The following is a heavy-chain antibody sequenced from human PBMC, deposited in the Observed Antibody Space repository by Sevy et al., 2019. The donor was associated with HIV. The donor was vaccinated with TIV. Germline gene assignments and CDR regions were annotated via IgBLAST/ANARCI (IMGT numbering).Heavy chain of an antibody. V-gene: IGHV1-18*04. CDR2: ISAYNGHT. Sequence: ASVKVSCKASGYTFTSFGISWVRQAPGQGPEWMAWISAYNGHTNYPQKFQGRVTMTQDISTSTVYMELRSLRSDDTAIYYCTRDLGSSPASFFDYWGRGTLVTVSS. CDR1: GYTFTSFG. J-gene: IGHJ4*02. CDR3: TRDLGSSPASFFDY. D-gene: IGHD6-19*01.